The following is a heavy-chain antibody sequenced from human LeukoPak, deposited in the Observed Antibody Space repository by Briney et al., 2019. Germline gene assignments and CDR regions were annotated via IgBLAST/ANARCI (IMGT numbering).Heavy chain of an antibody. CDR3: ARLLGVRRGVMTGCFDP. J-gene: IGHJ5*02. CDR2: LFYTGYTDTGST. CDR1: GGSISHSY. Sequence: SETLSLTCTVSGGSISHSYWSWLRQPPGKGLEWIGYLFYTGYTDTGSTNYNPSLKTRVTISVDASKNQFSLKLSSVTAGDTAVYYCARLLGVRRGVMTGCFDPWGQGALVTVSS. D-gene: IGHD3-10*01. V-gene: IGHV4-59*08.